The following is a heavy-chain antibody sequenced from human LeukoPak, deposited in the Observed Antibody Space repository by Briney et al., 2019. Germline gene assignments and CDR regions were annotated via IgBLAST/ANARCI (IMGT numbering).Heavy chain of an antibody. V-gene: IGHV3-30*02. CDR3: AKDGGSSLYYYYYYMDV. J-gene: IGHJ6*03. CDR1: GFTFSSYG. D-gene: IGHD6-13*01. Sequence: GGSLRLSCAASGFTFSSYGMHWVRQAPGKGLEWVAFIRYDGSNKYYADSVKGRFTISRDNSKNTLYLQMNSLRAEDTAVYYCAKDGGSSLYYYYYYMDVWGKGTTVTISS. CDR2: IRYDGSNK.